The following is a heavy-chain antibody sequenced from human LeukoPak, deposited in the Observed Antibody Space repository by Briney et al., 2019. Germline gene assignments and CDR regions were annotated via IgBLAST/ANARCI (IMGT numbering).Heavy chain of an antibody. CDR2: ISAYNDNT. Sequence: ASVKVSCKASGYAFTSYGISWVRQAPGQGLEWMGWISAYNDNTNYVQKLQGRVTMTTDISTSTAYMELRSLGSDDTAVCYCARVDILAGFYTYFDYWGQGTLLTVSS. V-gene: IGHV1-18*04. CDR3: ARVDILAGFYTYFDY. D-gene: IGHD3-9*01. CDR1: GYAFTSYG. J-gene: IGHJ4*02.